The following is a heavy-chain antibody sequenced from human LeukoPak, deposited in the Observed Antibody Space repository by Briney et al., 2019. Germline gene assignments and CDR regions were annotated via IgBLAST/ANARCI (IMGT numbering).Heavy chain of an antibody. D-gene: IGHD4-17*01. CDR3: ARDADGDSTFDY. CDR2: IYYGGST. CDR1: GDSISKYY. Sequence: SETLSLTCTVSGDSISKYYWSWIRRPPGKGLEYLGYIYYGGSTHYNPSPKSRVTISLDTPRNQFSLKLTSLTAADTAVYYCARDADGDSTFDYWGQGTLVSVSS. V-gene: IGHV4-59*01. J-gene: IGHJ4*02.